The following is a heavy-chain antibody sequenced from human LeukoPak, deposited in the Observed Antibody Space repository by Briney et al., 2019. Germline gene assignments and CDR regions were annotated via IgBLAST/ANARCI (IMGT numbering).Heavy chain of an antibody. CDR1: GGSFSGYY. J-gene: IGHJ4*02. CDR3: ASPGPYGDYDPLEY. V-gene: IGHV4-34*01. Sequence: PSETLSLTCAVYGGSFSGYYWSWIRQPPGKGLEWIGEIKHSGSTNYNPSLKSRVTISVDKSKNQFSLKLSSVTAADTAVYYCASPGPYGDYDPLEYWGQGTLVTVSS. D-gene: IGHD4-17*01. CDR2: IKHSGST.